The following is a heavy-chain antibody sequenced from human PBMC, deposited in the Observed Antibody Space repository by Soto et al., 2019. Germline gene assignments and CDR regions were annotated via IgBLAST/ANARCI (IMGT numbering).Heavy chain of an antibody. V-gene: IGHV1-18*01. CDR3: ARGYIVPHRRAFYI. D-gene: IGHD5-12*01. J-gene: IGHJ3*02. CDR1: GYTFTSYG. CDR2: ISAYNGNT. Sequence: GASVKVSCKASGYTFTSYGISWVRQAPGQGLEWMGWISAYNGNTNYAQKLQGRVPMTTDTSTSTAYMELRSLRSDDTAVYYFARGYIVPHRRAFYIWGQGTMVTVSS.